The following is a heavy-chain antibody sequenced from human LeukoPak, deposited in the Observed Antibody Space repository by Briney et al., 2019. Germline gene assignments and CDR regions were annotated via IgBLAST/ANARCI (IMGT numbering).Heavy chain of an antibody. V-gene: IGHV3-9*01. D-gene: IGHD4-23*01. CDR3: ARVGDYGGNSQAAFDI. J-gene: IGHJ3*02. CDR2: ISWNGYSI. CDR1: GFTFDDYA. Sequence: GGSLRLSCAASGFTFDDYAMYWVRQAPGKGLEWVAGISWNGYSIAYADSVKGRFTISRDNAKNSLYLQINSLRAEDTAVYYCARVGDYGGNSQAAFDIWGQGTMVTVSS.